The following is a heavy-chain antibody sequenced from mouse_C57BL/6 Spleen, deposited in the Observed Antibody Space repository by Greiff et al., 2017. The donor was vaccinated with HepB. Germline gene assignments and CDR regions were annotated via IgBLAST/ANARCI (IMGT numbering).Heavy chain of an antibody. J-gene: IGHJ4*01. V-gene: IGHV2-5*01. CDR3: AKNYYGSSYYYAMDY. Sequence: QVQLQQSGPGLVQPSQSLSITCTVSGFSLTSYGVHWVRQSPGKGLEWLGVIWRGGSTDYNAAFMSRLSITKDNSKSQVFFKMNSLQADDTAIYYCAKNYYGSSYYYAMDYWGQGTSVTVSS. CDR2: IWRGGST. CDR1: GFSLTSYG. D-gene: IGHD1-1*01.